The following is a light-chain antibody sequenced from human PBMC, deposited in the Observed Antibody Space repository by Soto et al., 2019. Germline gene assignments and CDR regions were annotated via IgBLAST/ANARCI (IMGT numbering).Light chain of an antibody. CDR3: APWDDSLSGVV. V-gene: IGLV1-47*01. CDR1: SSNIGSNY. Sequence: QSVLTQPPSASGTPGQRVTISCSGSSSNIGSNYVYWYQQLPVTAPKLLIYRNNQRPSGVPDRFSDSKSGTSASLAISGLRSEDEADYYCAPWDDSLSGVVFGGGTKLTVL. CDR2: RNN. J-gene: IGLJ2*01.